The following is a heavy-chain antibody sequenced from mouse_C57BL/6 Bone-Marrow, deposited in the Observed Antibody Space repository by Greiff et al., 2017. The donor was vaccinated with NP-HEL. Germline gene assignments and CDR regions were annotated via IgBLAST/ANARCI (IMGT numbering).Heavy chain of an antibody. Sequence: EVKVEESGPGMVKPSQSLSLTCTVTGYSITSGYDWHWIRHFPGNKLEWMGYISYSGSTNYNPSLKSRISITHDTSKNHFFLKLNSVTTEDTATYYCARGAAQAPGVYFDYWGQGTTLTVSS. D-gene: IGHD3-2*02. CDR3: ARGAAQAPGVYFDY. V-gene: IGHV3-1*01. CDR1: GYSITSGYD. J-gene: IGHJ2*01. CDR2: ISYSGST.